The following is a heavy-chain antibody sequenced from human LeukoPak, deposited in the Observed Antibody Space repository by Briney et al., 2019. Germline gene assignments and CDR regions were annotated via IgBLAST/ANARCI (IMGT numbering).Heavy chain of an antibody. J-gene: IGHJ3*02. D-gene: IGHD4-23*01. CDR3: ARDQYGGNSFDAFDI. V-gene: IGHV1-69*04. Sequence: GASVKVSCKASGGTFSSYAISWVRQAPGQGLEWMGRIIPILGIANYAQKFQGRVTITADKSTSTAYMELSSLRSEDTAVYYCARDQYGGNSFDAFDIWGQGTMVTVSS. CDR1: GGTFSSYA. CDR2: IIPILGIA.